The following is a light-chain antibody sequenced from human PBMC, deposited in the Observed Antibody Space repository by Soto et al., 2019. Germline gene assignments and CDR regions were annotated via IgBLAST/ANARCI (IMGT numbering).Light chain of an antibody. Sequence: QSALTQPASVSGSPGQSITISCTGSISDVGACNYVSWYQQHPGKAPKLMIYEVSNRPSGVAFRFSGSKSGNTASLTISGLQAEDEGDYFCSSYTRSTTWLFGGGTKVTVL. J-gene: IGLJ3*02. CDR1: ISDVGACNY. CDR2: EVS. V-gene: IGLV2-14*01. CDR3: SSYTRSTTWL.